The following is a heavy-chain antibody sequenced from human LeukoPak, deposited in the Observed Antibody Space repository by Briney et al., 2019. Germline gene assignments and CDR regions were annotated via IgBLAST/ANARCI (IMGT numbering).Heavy chain of an antibody. CDR2: ISGFNGNT. CDR1: GYTFSSYG. Sequence: ASVKVSCKASGYTFSSYGIAWVRQAPGQGLEWMGWISGFNGNTNYAQKLQGRVSMTTDTSTTTAYMELRSLTSDDTALYYCARSSLGTITAGPFDYWGQGTLVTVSS. J-gene: IGHJ4*02. D-gene: IGHD5-12*01. V-gene: IGHV1-18*01. CDR3: ARSSLGTITAGPFDY.